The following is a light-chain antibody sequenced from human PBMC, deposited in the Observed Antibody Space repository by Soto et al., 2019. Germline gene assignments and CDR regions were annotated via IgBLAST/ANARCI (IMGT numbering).Light chain of an antibody. V-gene: IGKV1-5*01. Sequence: DMQITQSPSTLSVSLGHRVPITCRGSQSVNKWLAWLQQKTEKVHKLLIFDASTSQTGVPSRFGGDGSGTEFSLSISGLQPDDIATYYCQQYNSYSPWTFGPGTKVDI. J-gene: IGKJ1*01. CDR1: QSVNKW. CDR2: DAS. CDR3: QQYNSYSPWT.